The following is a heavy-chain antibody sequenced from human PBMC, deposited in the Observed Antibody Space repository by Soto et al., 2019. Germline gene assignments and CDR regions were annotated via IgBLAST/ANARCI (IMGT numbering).Heavy chain of an antibody. D-gene: IGHD1-1*01. CDR1: TFSFSTSW. Sequence: PLRLSCAASTFSFSTSWMDWVRQAPGEGLVWVSRSNPDGRTINYADSVKGRFTISRDNAKNTLYLQMNILRVEDTAVYFCATAGNYRFGNWGLGTLVTVSS. J-gene: IGHJ4*02. CDR3: ATAGNYRFGN. V-gene: IGHV3-74*01. CDR2: SNPDGRTI.